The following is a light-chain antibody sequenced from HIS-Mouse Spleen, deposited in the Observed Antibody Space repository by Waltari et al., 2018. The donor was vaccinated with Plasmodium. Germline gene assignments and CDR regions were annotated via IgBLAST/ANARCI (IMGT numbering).Light chain of an antibody. CDR1: SSYVGGYNY. Sequence: QSALTQPASVSGSPGQSIPISCTGPSSYVGGYNYFSWYQQHPGKAPKLMIYDVSNRPSGVSNRFSGSKSGNTASLTISGLQAEDEADYYCSSYTSSSTNWVFGGGTKLTVL. V-gene: IGLV2-14*03. CDR3: SSYTSSSTNWV. J-gene: IGLJ3*02. CDR2: DVS.